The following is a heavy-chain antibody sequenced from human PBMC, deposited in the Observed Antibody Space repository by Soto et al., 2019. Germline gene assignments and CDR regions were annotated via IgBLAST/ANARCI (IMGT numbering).Heavy chain of an antibody. V-gene: IGHV3-13*01. CDR1: GFTFSSYD. D-gene: IGHD1-26*01. CDR3: ARAGRPPLSGSYLFDY. J-gene: IGHJ4*02. CDR2: IGTAGDT. Sequence: EVQLVESGGGLVQPGGSLRLSCAASGFTFSSYDMHWVRQATGKGLEWVSAIGTAGDTYYPGSVKGRFTISRENAKNSLYLQMNRLRAEDTAVYYCARAGRPPLSGSYLFDYWGQGTLVTVSS.